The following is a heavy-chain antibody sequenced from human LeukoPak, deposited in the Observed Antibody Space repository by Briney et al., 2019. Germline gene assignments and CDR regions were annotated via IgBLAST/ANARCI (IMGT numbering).Heavy chain of an antibody. CDR3: AREREVVPAAKVWFDP. CDR1: GGTFSSYA. Sequence: SVKVSCKASGGTFSSYAISWVRQAPGQGLEWVGGIIPIFGTANYAQKFQGRVTITADESTSTAYMELSSLRSEDTAVYYCAREREVVPAAKVWFDPWGQGTLVTVSS. J-gene: IGHJ5*02. V-gene: IGHV1-69*13. CDR2: IIPIFGTA. D-gene: IGHD2-2*01.